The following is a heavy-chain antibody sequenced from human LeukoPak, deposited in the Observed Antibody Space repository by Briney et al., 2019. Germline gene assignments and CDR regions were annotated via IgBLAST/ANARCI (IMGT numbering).Heavy chain of an antibody. J-gene: IGHJ6*02. Sequence: PSETLSLTCTVSGGSISSGGYYWSWIRQHPGKGLEWIGYIYYSGSTYYNPPLKSRVTISVDTSKNQFSLKLSSVTAADTAVYYCARDGGYGGNSYHYYYGMDVWGQGTTVTVSS. V-gene: IGHV4-31*03. CDR2: IYYSGST. CDR1: GGSISSGGYY. D-gene: IGHD4-23*01. CDR3: ARDGGYGGNSYHYYYGMDV.